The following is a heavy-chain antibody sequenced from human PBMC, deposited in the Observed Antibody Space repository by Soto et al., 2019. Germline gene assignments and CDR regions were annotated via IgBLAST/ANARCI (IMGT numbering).Heavy chain of an antibody. J-gene: IGHJ6*02. V-gene: IGHV1-69*05. Sequence: QVQLVQSGAEVKKPGSSVKVSCKASGGTFSSYAISWVRQAPGQGLEWMGGIIPIFGTADYEQKFQGRVTIXXXXXXXXXXMXLXXXXXXXXXXXYCXXLXAXAGPPHSPRYYYGMDVWGQGTTVTVSS. CDR2: IIPIFGTA. CDR3: XXLXAXAGPPHSPRYYYGMDV. CDR1: GGTFSSYA. D-gene: IGHD6-13*01.